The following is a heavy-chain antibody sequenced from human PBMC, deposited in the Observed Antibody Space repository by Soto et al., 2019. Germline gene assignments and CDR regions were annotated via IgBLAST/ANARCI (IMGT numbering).Heavy chain of an antibody. V-gene: IGHV3-48*01. CDR2: ISSSSSTI. D-gene: IGHD2-15*01. CDR1: GFTFSSYS. CDR3: AREAPGYCSGGSCYHFDY. Sequence: EVQLVESGGGLVQPGGSLRLSCAASGFTFSSYSMNWVRQAPGKGLEWVSYISSSSSTIYYADSVKGRFTISRDNAKNSLDLQMNSLRAEDTAVYYCAREAPGYCSGGSCYHFDYWGQGILVTVSS. J-gene: IGHJ4*02.